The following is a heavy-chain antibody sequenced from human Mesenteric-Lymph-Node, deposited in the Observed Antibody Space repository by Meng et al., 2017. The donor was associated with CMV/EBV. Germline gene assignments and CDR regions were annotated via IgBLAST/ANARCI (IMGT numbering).Heavy chain of an antibody. CDR1: GFTFIGYY. D-gene: IGHD6-19*01. Sequence: GGSLRLSCTGSGFTFIGYYMSWIRQPPVRGLEWISYISSTGVTEYYADSVKGRFTVSRDNAKNTLYLQMNSVRAEDTALCCGARGLRRYSGGDYWGQGTLVTVSS. CDR3: ARGLRRYSGGDY. CDR2: ISSTGVTE. J-gene: IGHJ4*02. V-gene: IGHV3-11*01.